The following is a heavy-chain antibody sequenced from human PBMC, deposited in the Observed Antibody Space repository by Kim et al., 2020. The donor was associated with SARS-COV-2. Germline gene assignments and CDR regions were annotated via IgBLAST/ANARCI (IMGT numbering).Heavy chain of an antibody. V-gene: IGHV4-39*07. J-gene: IGHJ5*02. CDR2: IYYSGST. Sequence: SETLSLTCTVSGGSISSSSYYWGWIRQPPGKGLEWIGSIYYSGSTYYNPSLKSRVTISVDTSKNQFSLKLSSVTAADTAVYYCARENSGGDNWFDPWGQG. D-gene: IGHD1-26*01. CDR3: ARENSGGDNWFDP. CDR1: GGSISSSSYY.